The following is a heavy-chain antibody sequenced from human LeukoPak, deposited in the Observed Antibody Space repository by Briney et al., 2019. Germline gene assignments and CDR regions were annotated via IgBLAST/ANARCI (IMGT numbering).Heavy chain of an antibody. CDR3: AKLRRDGYNFFDY. V-gene: IGHV3-30*02. CDR2: IRYDGSNK. Sequence: GRSLRLSCAASGFTFSSYGIHWVRQAPGKGLEWVAFIRYDGSNKYYADSVKGRFTISRDNSKNTLYLQMNSLRAEDTAVYYCAKLRRDGYNFFDYWGQGTLVTVSS. D-gene: IGHD5-24*01. CDR1: GFTFSSYG. J-gene: IGHJ4*02.